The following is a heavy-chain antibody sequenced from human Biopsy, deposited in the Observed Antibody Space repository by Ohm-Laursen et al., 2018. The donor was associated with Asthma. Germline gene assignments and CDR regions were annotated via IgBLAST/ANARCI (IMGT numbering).Heavy chain of an antibody. CDR1: GGTFSNFA. D-gene: IGHD6-19*01. CDR3: ARCQVGYSSGRSLLLKKIYYYGMDV. J-gene: IGHJ6*02. CDR2: IMTVFGTT. Sequence: ASSVKVSCKAPGGTFSNFAISWVRQAPGQGLEWLGGIMTVFGTTNYAQKFQGRVTITADESTSTAYMEVTSLRSEDTAIYYCARCQVGYSSGRSLLLKKIYYYGMDVWGQGTAVTVSS. V-gene: IGHV1-69*01.